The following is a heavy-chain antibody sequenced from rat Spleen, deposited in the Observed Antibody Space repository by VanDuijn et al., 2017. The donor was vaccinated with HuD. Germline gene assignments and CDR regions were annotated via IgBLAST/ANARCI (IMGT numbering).Heavy chain of an antibody. CDR2: IWSGGNT. V-gene: IGHV2-16*01. CDR1: GFSLTNYG. CDR3: ARRAKYYYDGSYYYVHFDY. Sequence: QVQLKESGPGLVQPSQTLSLTCTVSGFSLTNYGVSWVRQPPGKGLEWIGAIWSGGNTDYTSALKSRLSISRDTSKSQVLLKMNSLQTEDTAMYFCARRAKYYYDGSYYYVHFDYWGQGVTVTVSS. J-gene: IGHJ2*01. D-gene: IGHD1-12*02.